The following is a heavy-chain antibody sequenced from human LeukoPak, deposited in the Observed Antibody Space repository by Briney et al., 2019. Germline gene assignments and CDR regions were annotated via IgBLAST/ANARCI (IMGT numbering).Heavy chain of an antibody. D-gene: IGHD6-19*01. CDR2: TYYRSKWND. V-gene: IGHV6-1*01. CDR1: GDSVSSNSAA. J-gene: IGHJ4*02. Sequence: SQTLSLTCAISGDSVSSNSAAWNWIRQSPSRGLEWLGRTYYRSKWNDDYVVSVKSRITINPETSKNQFSLQLNSVTPEDTAVYYCARAWGSGWPFDYWGQGTLVTVSS. CDR3: ARAWGSGWPFDY.